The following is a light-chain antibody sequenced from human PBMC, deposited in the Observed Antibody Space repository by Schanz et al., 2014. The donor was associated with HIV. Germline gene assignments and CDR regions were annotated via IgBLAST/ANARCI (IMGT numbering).Light chain of an antibody. V-gene: IGKV3D-20*02. Sequence: EIVLTQSPATLSLSPGERATLSCRASQSVTSRYLAWYKQKHGQAPRLLIYGASTRATGIPDRFSGSESGTEFTLTISSLEPEDSAIYFCQQRSNLYTFGQGTRLEIK. J-gene: IGKJ2*01. CDR1: QSVTSRY. CDR2: GAS. CDR3: QQRSNLYT.